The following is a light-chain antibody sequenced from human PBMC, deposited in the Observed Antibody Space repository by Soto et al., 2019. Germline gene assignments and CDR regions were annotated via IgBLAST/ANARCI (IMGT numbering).Light chain of an antibody. J-gene: IGKJ4*01. V-gene: IGKV1-33*01. CDR2: DAS. CDR3: QQYDNLPLT. CDR1: QDISNY. Sequence: DIQMTQSPSTVYESVGERVTITCQASQDISNYLNWYQQKPGKAPKLLIYDASNLETGVPSRFSGSGSGTDFTFTISSLQPEDIATYYCQQYDNLPLTFGGGTKVDIK.